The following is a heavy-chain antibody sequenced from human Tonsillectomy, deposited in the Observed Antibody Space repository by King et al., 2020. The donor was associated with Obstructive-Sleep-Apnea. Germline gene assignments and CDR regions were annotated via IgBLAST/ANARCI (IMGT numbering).Heavy chain of an antibody. CDR2: IYHSGST. D-gene: IGHD2-2*01. V-gene: IGHV4-38-2*02. J-gene: IGHJ4*02. Sequence: VQLQESGPGLVKPSETLSLTCTVSGYSISSGYYWGWIRQPPGKGLEWIGSIYHSGSTYYNPSLKSRVTISVDTSKNQFSLKLSSVTAADTAVYYCARMRGSRPYYFDYWGQGTLVTVSS. CDR1: GYSISSGYY. CDR3: ARMRGSRPYYFDY.